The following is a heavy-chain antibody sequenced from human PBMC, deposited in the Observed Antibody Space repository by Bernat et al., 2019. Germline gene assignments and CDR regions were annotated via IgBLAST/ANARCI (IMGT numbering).Heavy chain of an antibody. V-gene: IGHV3-33*01. D-gene: IGHD4-17*01. CDR2: IWYDGSNK. Sequence: QVQLVESGGGVVQPGRSLRLSCAASGFTFSSYGMHWVRQAPGKGLEWVAVIWYDGSNKYYADSVKGRFTISRDNSKNTLYLQMNSLRAEDTAVYYCARAPDGEYGSDTFEIWGQGTMVTGSS. CDR3: ARAPDGEYGSDTFEI. J-gene: IGHJ3*02. CDR1: GFTFSSYG.